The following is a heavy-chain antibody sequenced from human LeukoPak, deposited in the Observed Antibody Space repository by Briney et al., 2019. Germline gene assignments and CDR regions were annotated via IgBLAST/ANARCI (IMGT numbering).Heavy chain of an antibody. Sequence: GGSLRLSCAASGFSFSSTWMHWVRQVPGKGLVWVSRINSDGSTIYADSVKGRFTISRDNTKNTLYLQMNSLRAEDTAVYYCARRAGGYSHPYDYWGQGTLVTVSS. CDR2: INSDGST. D-gene: IGHD4-23*01. CDR1: GFSFSSTW. V-gene: IGHV3-74*01. CDR3: ARRAGGYSHPYDY. J-gene: IGHJ4*02.